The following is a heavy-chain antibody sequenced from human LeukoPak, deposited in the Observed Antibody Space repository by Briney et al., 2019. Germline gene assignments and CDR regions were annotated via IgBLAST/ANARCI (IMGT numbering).Heavy chain of an antibody. CDR1: GGTFSSYA. V-gene: IGHV1-69*04. Sequence: ASVKVSCTASGGTFSSYAISWVRQAPGQGLEWMGRIIPILGIANYAQKFQGRVTITADKSTSTAYMELSSLRSEDTAVYYCARVDPYDSSGYYSDYWGQGTLVTVSS. CDR2: IIPILGIA. CDR3: ARVDPYDSSGYYSDY. D-gene: IGHD3-22*01. J-gene: IGHJ4*02.